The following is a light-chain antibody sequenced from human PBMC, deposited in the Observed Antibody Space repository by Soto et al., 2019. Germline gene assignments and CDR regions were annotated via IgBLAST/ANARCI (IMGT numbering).Light chain of an antibody. CDR3: SSYTSSSTLLV. CDR1: SSDVGGYNY. CDR2: DVS. Sequence: QSALTQPASVSGSPGQSITISCTGTSSDVGGYNYVSWYQQHPGKAPKLMIYDVSNRPSGISNRFAGSKSGNTASLTISGLKADDDANYYRSSYTSSSTLLVFGGGTKLTVL. V-gene: IGLV2-14*01. J-gene: IGLJ2*01.